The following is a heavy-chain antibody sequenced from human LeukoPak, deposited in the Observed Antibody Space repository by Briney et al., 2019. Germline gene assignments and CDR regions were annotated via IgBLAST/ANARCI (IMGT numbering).Heavy chain of an antibody. CDR2: IYNSGST. D-gene: IGHD2-2*01. CDR3: ARWGTYASTSNWFDP. J-gene: IGHJ5*02. CDR1: GDSISRSRHF. V-gene: IGHV4-39*07. Sequence: SETLSLTCNVSGDSISRSRHFWAWIRQSPGRGLEWIGYIYNSGSTYYNPSLKSRVTISVDTSKNQFFLRLSSVTAADSAVYYCARWGTYASTSNWFDPWGQGTRVTVSS.